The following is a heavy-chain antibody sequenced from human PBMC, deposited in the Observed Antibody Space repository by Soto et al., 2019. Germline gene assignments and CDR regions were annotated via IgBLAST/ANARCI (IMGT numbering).Heavy chain of an antibody. Sequence: PGGSLRLSCAASGFTFSNAWMSWVRQAPGKGLEWVGRIKSKTDGGTTDYAAPVKGRFTISRDDSKNTLYLQMNSLKTEDTAVYYCTTDSSSWYDFDYWGQGTLVTVSS. CDR2: IKSKTDGGTT. J-gene: IGHJ4*02. CDR3: TTDSSSWYDFDY. D-gene: IGHD6-13*01. CDR1: GFTFSNAW. V-gene: IGHV3-15*01.